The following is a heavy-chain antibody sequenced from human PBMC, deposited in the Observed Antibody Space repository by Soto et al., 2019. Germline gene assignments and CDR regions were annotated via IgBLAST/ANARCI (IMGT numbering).Heavy chain of an antibody. Sequence: EVQLVESGGGLVKPGGSLRLSCAASGFIFSSYTMNWVRQAPGKGLEWVSSISASSTYIYYADSLKGRFTISRDNAYNSLYRQMTSLRAEDTAVYYCARGWLRDPWMYWGQGTLVTVSS. D-gene: IGHD5-12*01. V-gene: IGHV3-21*01. CDR3: ARGWLRDPWMY. J-gene: IGHJ4*02. CDR2: ISASSTYI. CDR1: GFIFSSYT.